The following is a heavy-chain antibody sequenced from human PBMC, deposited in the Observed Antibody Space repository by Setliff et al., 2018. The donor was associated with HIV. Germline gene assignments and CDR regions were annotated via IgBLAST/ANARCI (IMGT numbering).Heavy chain of an antibody. V-gene: IGHV4-34*01. CDR2: VNHSGDA. CDR3: ARGGGYNFWSGYSHYFYMDV. D-gene: IGHD3-3*01. J-gene: IGHJ6*03. Sequence: SETLSLTCAVYNASLSDYHWNWIRQVPEKGLEWIGEVNHSGDANYNPSLESRVTISVDTSKNQFSLKLSSVTAADTAVYYCARGGGYNFWSGYSHYFYMDVWGKGTTVTVSS. CDR1: NASLSDYH.